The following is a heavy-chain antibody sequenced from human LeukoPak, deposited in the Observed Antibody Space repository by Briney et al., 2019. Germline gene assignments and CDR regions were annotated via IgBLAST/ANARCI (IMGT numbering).Heavy chain of an antibody. V-gene: IGHV4-61*02. CDR1: GGSISSGSYY. J-gene: IGHJ4*02. Sequence: TLSLTCTVSGGSISSGSYYWSWIRQPAGTGLEWIGRIYTSGSTNYNPSLKSRVTISVDTSKNQFSLKLSSVTAADTAVYYCALEAYCGGDCSSPFDYWGQGTLVTVSS. CDR2: IYTSGST. CDR3: ALEAYCGGDCSSPFDY. D-gene: IGHD2-21*02.